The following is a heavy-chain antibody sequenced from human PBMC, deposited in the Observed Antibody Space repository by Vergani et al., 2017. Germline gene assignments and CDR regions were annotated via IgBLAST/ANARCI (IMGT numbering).Heavy chain of an antibody. V-gene: IGHV3-64D*06. D-gene: IGHD3-10*01. CDR2: ISSNGGST. CDR1: GFTFSSYA. CDR3: VKVWFGELSFFDY. Sequence: VQLVESGGGLVQPGGSLRLSCSASGFTFSSYAMHWVRQAPGTGLEYVSAISSNGGSTYYADSVKGRFTTSRDNSKNTLYLQMSSLRAEDTAVYYCVKVWFGELSFFDYWGQGTLVTVSS. J-gene: IGHJ4*02.